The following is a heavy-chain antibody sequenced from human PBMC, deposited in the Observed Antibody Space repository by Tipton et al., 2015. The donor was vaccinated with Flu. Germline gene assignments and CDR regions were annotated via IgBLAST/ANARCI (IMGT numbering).Heavy chain of an antibody. CDR2: INHSGST. CDR3: ARFSRKDGYNSYAQRSQGPYYFDY. CDR1: GGSFSGYY. V-gene: IGHV4-34*01. D-gene: IGHD5-24*01. Sequence: TLSLTCAVYGGSFSGYYWSWIRQPPGKGLEWIGEINHSGSTNYNPSLKSRVTISVDTSKNQFSLKLSSVTAADTAVYYCARFSRKDGYNSYAQRSQGPYYFDYWGQGTLVTVSS. J-gene: IGHJ4*02.